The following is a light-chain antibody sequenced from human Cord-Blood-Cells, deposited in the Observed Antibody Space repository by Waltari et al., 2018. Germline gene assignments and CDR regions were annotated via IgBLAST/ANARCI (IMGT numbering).Light chain of an antibody. CDR2: EGS. V-gene: IGLV2-23*01. CDR1: SSDVGSYNL. CDR3: CSYAGSSTLV. J-gene: IGLJ2*01. Sequence: QSALTQPASVSGSPGQSITISCTGTSSDVGSYNLVSWYQQHPGKAHKLMIYEGSKRPAGVSNRFSGSKSGNTASLTLSGLQAEDEADYYCCSYAGSSTLVFGGGTKLTVL.